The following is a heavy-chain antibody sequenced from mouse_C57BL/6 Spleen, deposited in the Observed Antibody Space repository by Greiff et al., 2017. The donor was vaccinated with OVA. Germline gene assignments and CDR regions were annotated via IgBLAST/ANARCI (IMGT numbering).Heavy chain of an antibody. CDR3: ARRRNDYVFAY. D-gene: IGHD2-4*01. CDR2: ISSGSSTI. CDR1: GFTFSDYG. V-gene: IGHV5-17*01. J-gene: IGHJ3*01. Sequence: EVQLVESGGGLVKPGGSLKLSCAASGFTFSDYGMHWVRQAPEKGLEWVAYISSGSSTIYYADTVKGRFTISRDNAKNTLFLQMTSLRSEDTAMYYCARRRNDYVFAYWGQGTLVTVSA.